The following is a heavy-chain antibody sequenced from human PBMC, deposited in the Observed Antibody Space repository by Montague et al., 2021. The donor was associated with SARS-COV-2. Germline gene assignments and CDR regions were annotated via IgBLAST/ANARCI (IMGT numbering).Heavy chain of an antibody. CDR2: IYYSGST. D-gene: IGHD3-10*01. V-gene: IGHV4-39*01. CDR1: GGSISSSSYY. J-gene: IGHJ4*02. CDR3: ARESGSGSYLVY. Sequence: SETRSLTCTVSGGSISSSSYYWGWIRQPPGKGLEWIGSIYYSGSTYYNPSLKSRFTISVDTSKNQFSLKLSSVTAADTAVYYCARESGSGSYLVYWGQGTLVAVSS.